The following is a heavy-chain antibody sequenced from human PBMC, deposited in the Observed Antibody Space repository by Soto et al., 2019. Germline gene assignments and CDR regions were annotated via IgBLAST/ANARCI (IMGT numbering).Heavy chain of an antibody. D-gene: IGHD2-2*01. CDR2: IVVGSGNT. CDR3: AADPRRDIVLVPAAMADTAMVTDGDYGMDV. CDR1: GFTFTSSA. J-gene: IGHJ6*02. V-gene: IGHV1-58*01. Sequence: SVKVSCKASGFTFTSSAVQWVRQARGQRLEWIGWIVVGSGNTNYAQKFQERVTITRDMSTSTAYMELSSLRSEDTAMYYCAADPRRDIVLVPAAMADTAMVTDGDYGMDVWGQGTTVTVSS.